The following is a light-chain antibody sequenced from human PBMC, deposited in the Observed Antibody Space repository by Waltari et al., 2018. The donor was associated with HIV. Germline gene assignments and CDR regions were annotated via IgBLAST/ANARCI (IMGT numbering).Light chain of an antibody. Sequence: SYVLAQPPSVSVAPGKTARITCGGNNIRSKSVHWYQQTPGQAPVVVIYYDSDRPSGIPERFSGSNSGNTATLTISRVEAGDEADYYCQVWDSSSDAYVFGTGTKVTVL. J-gene: IGLJ1*01. CDR1: NIRSKS. V-gene: IGLV3-21*04. CDR2: YDS. CDR3: QVWDSSSDAYV.